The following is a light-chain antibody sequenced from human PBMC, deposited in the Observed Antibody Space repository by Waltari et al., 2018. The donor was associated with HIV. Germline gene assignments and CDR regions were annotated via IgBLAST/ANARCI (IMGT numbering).Light chain of an antibody. CDR1: QNVSSDY. J-gene: IGKJ2*01. V-gene: IGKV3-20*01. Sequence: IVLTQSPKTLSLSPGERATLSCRASQNVSSDYLAWYRQRPGQALRLVIYGVSNRATDIPDRITGSGSGTDFTFTINGLELEDVALYYCQQYSSSPYTFGQGTKLQIK. CDR3: QQYSSSPYT. CDR2: GVS.